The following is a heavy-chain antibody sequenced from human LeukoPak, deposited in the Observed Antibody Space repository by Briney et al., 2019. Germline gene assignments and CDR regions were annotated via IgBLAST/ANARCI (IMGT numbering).Heavy chain of an antibody. Sequence: SETLSLTCAVYGGSFSGYYWSWIRQPPGKGLEWIGEINHSGSTNYNPSLKSRVTISVDTSKNQFSLKLSSVTAADTAVYYCAKRKYRSSTSCYYFDYWGQGTLVTVSS. CDR3: AKRKYRSSTSCYYFDY. V-gene: IGHV4-34*01. D-gene: IGHD2-2*01. CDR2: INHSGST. J-gene: IGHJ4*02. CDR1: GGSFSGYY.